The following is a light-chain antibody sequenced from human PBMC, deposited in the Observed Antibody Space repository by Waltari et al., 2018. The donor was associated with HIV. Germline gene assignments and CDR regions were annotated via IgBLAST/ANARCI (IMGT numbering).Light chain of an antibody. CDR3: NCRDDIGHWF. J-gene: IGLJ3*02. CDR1: SVRTYY. V-gene: IGLV3-19*01. CDR2: GTN. Sequence: SSELTQDPAVSVALGQTVRITCQGDSVRTYYASWYQQKPGQAPVLVFYGTNNRPAGIPDRFSGSTSGATASVTITGAQAEDEADYYCNCRDDIGHWFFGAGTKVTVL.